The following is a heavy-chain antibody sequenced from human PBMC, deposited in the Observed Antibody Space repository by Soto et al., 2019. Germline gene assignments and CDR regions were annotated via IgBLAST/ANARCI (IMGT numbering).Heavy chain of an antibody. D-gene: IGHD6-13*01. CDR1: GFTFSSYG. CDR2: ISYDGSNK. V-gene: IGHV3-30*18. Sequence: QVQLVESGGGVVQPGRSLRLSCAASGFTFSSYGMHWVRQAPGKGLEWVAVISYDGSNKYYADSVKGRFTISRDNSKNTLYLQMNSLRAEDTAVYYCAKDPWAAKRAEYLQHWGQGTLVTVSS. J-gene: IGHJ1*01. CDR3: AKDPWAAKRAEYLQH.